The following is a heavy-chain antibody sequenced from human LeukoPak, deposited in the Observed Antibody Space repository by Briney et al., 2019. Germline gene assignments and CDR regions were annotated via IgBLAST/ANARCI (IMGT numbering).Heavy chain of an antibody. Sequence: PGGSLRPSCAPSEFAFSEYSMNWVRQAPGKGLEWVSFISSNGSSVQYADSVKGRFTVYRDNAKNSLYLQMNSLRAEDTAVYYCARDAYDFWGGSIYFYFYMDVWGKGTTVIVSS. V-gene: IGHV3-48*01. CDR1: EFAFSEYS. CDR2: ISSNGSSV. CDR3: ARDAYDFWGGSIYFYFYMDV. J-gene: IGHJ6*03. D-gene: IGHD3-3*01.